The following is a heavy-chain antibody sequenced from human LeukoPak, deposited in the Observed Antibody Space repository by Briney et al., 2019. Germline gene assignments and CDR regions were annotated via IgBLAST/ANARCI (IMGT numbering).Heavy chain of an antibody. V-gene: IGHV1-18*01. D-gene: IGHD3-22*01. CDR2: ISAYNGNT. CDR3: ASGSLTYYYDSSGYTDFDY. Sequence: GASVNVSCKASGYTFTSYGISWVRQAPGQGLEWMGWISAYNGNTNYAQKLQGRVTMTTDTSTSTAYMELRSLRSDDTAVYYCASGSLTYYYDSSGYTDFDYWGQGTLVTVSS. J-gene: IGHJ4*02. CDR1: GYTFTSYG.